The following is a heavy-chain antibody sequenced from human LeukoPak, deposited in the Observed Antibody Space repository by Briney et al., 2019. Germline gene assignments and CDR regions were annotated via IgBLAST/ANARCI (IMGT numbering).Heavy chain of an antibody. CDR2: INSDGSST. CDR3: AKDFWQPDWVDP. V-gene: IGHV3-74*01. D-gene: IGHD3-3*01. J-gene: IGHJ5*02. Sequence: PPGCLRVSSVEPVFTFSRDSTHWVRPVPRERRVWVSRINSDGSSTTYADAVKGRFIVSRDNANNTLYLQIISLRAEDTAVYYCAKDFWQPDWVDPWGQGTLVLVSS. CDR1: VFTFSRDS.